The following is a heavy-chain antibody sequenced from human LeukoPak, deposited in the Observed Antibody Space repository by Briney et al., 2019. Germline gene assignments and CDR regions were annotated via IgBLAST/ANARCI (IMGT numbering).Heavy chain of an antibody. D-gene: IGHD6-13*01. CDR1: GGSISSSSYY. V-gene: IGHV4-39*01. Sequence: SETLSLTCSVSGGSISSSSYYWGWIRQPPGKGLEWLGNIYYSGSTYYNPSLKSRVTISLDTSKNQFSLKLSSVTAADTAVYYCARARIAAAGTGYFQHWGQGTLLTVSS. CDR2: IYYSGST. J-gene: IGHJ1*01. CDR3: ARARIAAAGTGYFQH.